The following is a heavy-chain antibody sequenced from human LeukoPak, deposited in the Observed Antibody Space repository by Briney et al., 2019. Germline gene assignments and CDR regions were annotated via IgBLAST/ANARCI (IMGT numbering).Heavy chain of an antibody. D-gene: IGHD5-18*01. Sequence: GESLQISCKGPEYSFTRYWIGWVRQMPGKGLEWMGIISPADSDTRYSPSFQGQVTISADKSISTAYLQWSSLKASDTAMYYCARMDAAMVMVNWGQGTLVTVSS. CDR3: ARMDAAMVMVN. CDR2: ISPADSDT. V-gene: IGHV5-51*01. CDR1: EYSFTRYW. J-gene: IGHJ4*02.